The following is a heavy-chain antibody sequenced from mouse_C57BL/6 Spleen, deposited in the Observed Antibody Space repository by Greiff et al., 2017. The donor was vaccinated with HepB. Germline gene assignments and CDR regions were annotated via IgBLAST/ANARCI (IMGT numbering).Heavy chain of an antibody. Sequence: QVQLQQPGAELVRPGSSVKLSCKASGYTFTSYWMHWVKQRPIQGLEWIGNIDPSDSETHYNQKFKDKATLTVYKSSSTAYMQLSSLTSEDSAVYYCARAYCGSSTGYFDHWGQGTTLTVSS. CDR3: ARAYCGSSTGYFDH. CDR1: GYTFTSYW. D-gene: IGHD1-1*01. V-gene: IGHV1-52*01. J-gene: IGHJ2*01. CDR2: IDPSDSET.